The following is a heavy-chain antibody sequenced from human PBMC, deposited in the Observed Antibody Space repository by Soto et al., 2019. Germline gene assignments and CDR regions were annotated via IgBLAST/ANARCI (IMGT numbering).Heavy chain of an antibody. Sequence: GGSLRLSCAASGFTFSSYWMSWVRQAPGKGLEWVANIKQDGSEKYYVDSVKGRFTISRDNAKNSLYLQMNSLRAEDTAVYYCARDPRYCSGGSCYYYFDYWGQGTLVTVSS. CDR1: GFTFSSYW. D-gene: IGHD2-15*01. CDR3: ARDPRYCSGGSCYYYFDY. CDR2: IKQDGSEK. J-gene: IGHJ4*02. V-gene: IGHV3-7*01.